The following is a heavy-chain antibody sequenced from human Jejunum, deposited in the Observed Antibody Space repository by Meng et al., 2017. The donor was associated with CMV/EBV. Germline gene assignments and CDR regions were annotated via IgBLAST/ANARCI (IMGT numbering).Heavy chain of an antibody. J-gene: IGHJ6*02. CDR2: SSWNGGTI. CDR1: GCTWDDDA. CDR3: AKEHLEYYYGMDV. V-gene: IGHV3-9*01. D-gene: IGHD1-1*01. Sequence: GCTWDDDAMHWVRQAPGKGLEWGSGSSWNGGTIGYADFVKGRVTSARDNAKNSLYLQMNSLRAEDTALYYCAKEHLEYYYGMDVWGQGTTVTVSS.